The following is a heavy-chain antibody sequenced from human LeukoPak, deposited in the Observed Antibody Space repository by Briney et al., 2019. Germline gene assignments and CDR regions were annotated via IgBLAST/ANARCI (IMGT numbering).Heavy chain of an antibody. J-gene: IGHJ3*02. Sequence: GASVKVSCKASGYTFTSYYMHWVRQAPGQGLEWMGIINPSGGSTSYAQKFQGRVTMTRDTSTSTVYMELSSLRSEDTAVYYCASWEGDGYNLDAFDIWGQGTMVTVSS. CDR2: INPSGGST. CDR1: GYTFTSYY. D-gene: IGHD5-24*01. CDR3: ASWEGDGYNLDAFDI. V-gene: IGHV1-46*01.